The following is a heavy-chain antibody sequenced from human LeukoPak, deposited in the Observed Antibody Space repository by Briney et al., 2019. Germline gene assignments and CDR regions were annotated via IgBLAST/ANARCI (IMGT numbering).Heavy chain of an antibody. Sequence: ASVKVSCKASGGTFSSYAISWVRQAPGQGLEWMGRIIPILGIANYAQKFQGRVTITADKSTSTAYMELSSLRSEDTAVYYCARRLHSSSWSPPFYYYYMDVWGKGTTVTVSS. CDR2: IIPILGIA. J-gene: IGHJ6*03. CDR1: GGTFSSYA. V-gene: IGHV1-69*04. CDR3: ARRLHSSSWSPPFYYYYMDV. D-gene: IGHD6-13*01.